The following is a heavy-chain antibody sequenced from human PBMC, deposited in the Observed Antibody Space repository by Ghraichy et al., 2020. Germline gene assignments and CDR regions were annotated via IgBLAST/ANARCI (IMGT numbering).Heavy chain of an antibody. V-gene: IGHV3-53*01. J-gene: IGHJ3*02. D-gene: IGHD4-17*01. CDR3: AREGTTVTTTRGDS. CDR1: GLTVSSTY. Sequence: GGSLRLSCAVSGLTVSSTYMTWVRQAPGKGLEWVSIISRGGSTYYADSVKGRFTISRDNSKNTVYLQMNSLRAEDTAVYYCAREGTTVTTTRGDSWGQGTMVTVSS. CDR2: ISRGGST.